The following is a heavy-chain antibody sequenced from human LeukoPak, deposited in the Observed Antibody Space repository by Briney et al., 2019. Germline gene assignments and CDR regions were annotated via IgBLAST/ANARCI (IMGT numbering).Heavy chain of an antibody. D-gene: IGHD6-19*01. CDR3: AKDRGFSSGWYEGFDY. CDR2: IRYDGSNK. Sequence: GGSLRLSCAASGFTFSSYGMHWVRQAPGKGLEWVAFIRYDGSNKYYADSVKGRFTISRDNSKNTLYLQMNSLRAEDTAVYYCAKDRGFSSGWYEGFDYWGQGTLVTVSS. V-gene: IGHV3-30*02. J-gene: IGHJ4*02. CDR1: GFTFSSYG.